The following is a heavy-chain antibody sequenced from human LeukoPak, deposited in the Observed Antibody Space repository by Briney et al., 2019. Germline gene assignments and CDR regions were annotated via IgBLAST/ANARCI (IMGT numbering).Heavy chain of an antibody. D-gene: IGHD3-16*01. J-gene: IGHJ4*02. CDR3: ARDPTMLRTFDY. CDR2: INHYGST. Sequence: SETLSLTCAVYGGSFSGYFWGWIRQPPGKGLEWIGTINHYGSTYHNPSLKSRLTISVDTSKNHFSLKLSSVTAADTAMYYCARDPTMLRTFDYWGQGTLVTVSS. CDR1: GGSFSGYF. V-gene: IGHV4-34*01.